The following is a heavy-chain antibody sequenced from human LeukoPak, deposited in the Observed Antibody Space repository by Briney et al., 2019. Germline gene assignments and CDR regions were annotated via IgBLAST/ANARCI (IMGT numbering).Heavy chain of an antibody. CDR2: IYHSGST. J-gene: IGHJ4*02. CDR3: ARVGYSSSSHAFLHFDY. CDR1: GASISSNNW. Sequence: SGTLSLTCAVSGASISSNNWWWSWVRQPPGKGQEWIGEIYHSGSTNYNPSLKSRVTMSVDKSKNQFSLKLSSVTAADTAVYYCARVGYSSSSHAFLHFDYWGQGTLVTVSS. V-gene: IGHV4-4*02. D-gene: IGHD6-6*01.